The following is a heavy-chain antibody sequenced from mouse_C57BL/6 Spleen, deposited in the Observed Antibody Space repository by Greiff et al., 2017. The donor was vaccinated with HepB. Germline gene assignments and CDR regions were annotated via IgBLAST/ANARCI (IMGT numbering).Heavy chain of an antibody. V-gene: IGHV14-4*01. Sequence: EVKLMESGAELVRPGASVKLSCTASGFNIKDDYMHWVKQRPEQGLEWIGWIDPENGDTEYASKFQGKATITADTSSNTAYLQLSSLTSEDTAVYYCTTGTTVVERYWGQGTTLTVSS. CDR1: GFNIKDDY. CDR2: IDPENGDT. D-gene: IGHD1-1*01. J-gene: IGHJ2*01. CDR3: TTGTTVVERY.